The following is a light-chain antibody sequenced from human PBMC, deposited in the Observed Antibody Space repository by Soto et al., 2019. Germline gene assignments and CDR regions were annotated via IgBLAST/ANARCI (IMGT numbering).Light chain of an antibody. J-gene: IGLJ1*01. Sequence: QSVLTPPPSVSEAPGQRVTISCTGSSSNIGAGYEAHWYQQVPGTAPKLLIYENNNRPSGVPDRFSGAKSGTSASLAITGLQADDEAEYYCQSYDSSLSGYVFGTGTKLTVL. CDR1: SSNIGAGYE. CDR3: QSYDSSLSGYV. V-gene: IGLV1-40*01. CDR2: ENN.